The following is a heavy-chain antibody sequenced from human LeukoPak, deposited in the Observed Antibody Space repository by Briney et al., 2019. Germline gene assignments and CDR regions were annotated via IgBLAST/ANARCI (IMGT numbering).Heavy chain of an antibody. D-gene: IGHD3-3*01. J-gene: IGHJ4*02. V-gene: IGHV4-59*12. Sequence: SETLSLTCTVSGGSISSYYWSWIRQPPGKGLEWIGYIYYSGSTNYNPSLKSRVTISVDTSKNQFSLKLSSVTAADTAVYYCARGRNYDFWSGYYGLGFDYWGQGTLVTVSS. CDR1: GGSISSYY. CDR3: ARGRNYDFWSGYYGLGFDY. CDR2: IYYSGST.